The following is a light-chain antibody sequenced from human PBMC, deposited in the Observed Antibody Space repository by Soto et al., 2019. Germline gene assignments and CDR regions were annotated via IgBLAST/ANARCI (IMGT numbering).Light chain of an antibody. V-gene: IGKV3-20*01. CDR3: QQYDISPWT. CDR1: QTVSSNY. CDR2: GTS. Sequence: EIELTQSPGTLSLSPGERATLSCRASQTVSSNYVGWYQQKPGQATRLLLYGTSTRATGIPDRFSGSGSGTDFTLTISRLEPEDFAVYYCQQYDISPWTFGQGTKVEIK. J-gene: IGKJ1*01.